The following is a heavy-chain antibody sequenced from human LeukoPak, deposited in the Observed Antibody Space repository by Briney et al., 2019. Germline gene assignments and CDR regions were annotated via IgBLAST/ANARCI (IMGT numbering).Heavy chain of an antibody. CDR1: GGSISSYY. V-gene: IGHV4-59*01. CDR3: ARTTGYYNNDAFDI. J-gene: IGHJ3*02. CDR2: IYYSGST. Sequence: PSETLSLTCTVSGGSISSYYWSWIRQPPGKGLEWIGYIYYSGSTNYNPSLKSRVTISVDTSKNQFSLKLSSVTAADTAVYYCARTTGYYNNDAFDIWGQGTMVTVSS. D-gene: IGHD3-9*01.